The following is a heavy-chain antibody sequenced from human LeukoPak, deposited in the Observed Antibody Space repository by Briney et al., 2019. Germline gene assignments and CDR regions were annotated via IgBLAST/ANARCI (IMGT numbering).Heavy chain of an antibody. CDR3: PRDPGGYDSSGFFDY. D-gene: IGHD3-22*01. Sequence: GGSLRLSCAASGFTFSSYAMSWVRQAPGKGLEWVSAISGSGGSTYYGDSVKGRFIISRDNSKNTLYLQVNSLRAEDTAVYYCPRDPGGYDSSGFFDYWGRGALATVSS. CDR2: ISGSGGST. V-gene: IGHV3-23*01. J-gene: IGHJ4*02. CDR1: GFTFSSYA.